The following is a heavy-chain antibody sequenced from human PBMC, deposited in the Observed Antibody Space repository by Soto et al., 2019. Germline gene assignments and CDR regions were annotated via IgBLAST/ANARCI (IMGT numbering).Heavy chain of an antibody. CDR1: GFTFSSYS. D-gene: IGHD2-8*01. V-gene: IGHV3-21*01. CDR3: ARDRLEWPNYYYYYYMDV. J-gene: IGHJ6*03. CDR2: ISSSSSYI. Sequence: GGSLRLSCAASGFTFSSYSMNWVRQAPGKGLEWVSSISSSSSYIYYADSVKGRFTISRDNAKNSLYLQMNSLRAEDTAVYYCARDRLEWPNYYYYYYMDVWGKGTTVTVSS.